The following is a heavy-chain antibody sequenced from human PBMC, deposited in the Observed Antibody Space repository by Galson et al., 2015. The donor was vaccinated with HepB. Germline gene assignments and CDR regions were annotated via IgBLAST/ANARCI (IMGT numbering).Heavy chain of an antibody. J-gene: IGHJ6*03. D-gene: IGHD2-2*01. V-gene: IGHV1-3*01. Sequence: SVKVSCKASGYTFTSYAMHWVRQAPGQRLEWMGWINAGNGNTKYSQKFQGRVTITRDTSASTAYMELSSLRSEDTAVYYCAREYRVVVPPSVLRTRIYYYYYMDVWGKGTTVTVSS. CDR1: GYTFTSYA. CDR3: AREYRVVVPPSVLRTRIYYYYYMDV. CDR2: INAGNGNT.